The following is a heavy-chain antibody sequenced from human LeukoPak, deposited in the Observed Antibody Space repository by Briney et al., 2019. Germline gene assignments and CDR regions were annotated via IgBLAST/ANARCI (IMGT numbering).Heavy chain of an antibody. CDR2: ISAYNGNT. CDR1: GGTFSSYA. J-gene: IGHJ4*02. D-gene: IGHD2-2*01. V-gene: IGHV1-18*01. Sequence: ASVKVSCKASGGTFSSYAISWVRQAPGQGLEWMGWISAYNGNTNYAQKLQGRVTMTTDTSTSTAYMELRSLRSDDTAVYYCARDDADIVVVPAVFDYWGQGTLVTVSS. CDR3: ARDDADIVVVPAVFDY.